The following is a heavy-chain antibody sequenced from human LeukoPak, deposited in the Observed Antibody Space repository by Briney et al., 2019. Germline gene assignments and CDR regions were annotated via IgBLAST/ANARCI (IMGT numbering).Heavy chain of an antibody. J-gene: IGHJ4*02. CDR3: AKGYCSSTNCKESFFDY. CDR1: GFTFSSYA. V-gene: IGHV3-23*01. D-gene: IGHD2-2*01. CDR2: ISGSGGIT. Sequence: GGSRRLSCAASGFTFSSYAMSWVRQAPGKGLEWVSGISGSGGITYYADSVKGRFTISRDNSKNTLYLQMNSLRAEDTAVYYCAKGYCSSTNCKESFFDYWGQGTLVTVSS.